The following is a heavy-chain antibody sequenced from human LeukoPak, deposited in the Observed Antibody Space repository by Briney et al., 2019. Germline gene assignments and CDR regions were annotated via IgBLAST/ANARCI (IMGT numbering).Heavy chain of an antibody. D-gene: IGHD3-22*01. CDR1: GGSISSSSYY. Sequence: SETLSLTCTVSGGSISSSSYYWGWIRQPPGKGLEWIGSIYYSGSTYYNPSLKSRVTISVDTSKNQFSLKLSSVTAADTAVYYCARAHYYDSSGYYEDAFDIWGQGTMVTVSS. CDR3: ARAHYYDSSGYYEDAFDI. CDR2: IYYSGST. V-gene: IGHV4-39*01. J-gene: IGHJ3*02.